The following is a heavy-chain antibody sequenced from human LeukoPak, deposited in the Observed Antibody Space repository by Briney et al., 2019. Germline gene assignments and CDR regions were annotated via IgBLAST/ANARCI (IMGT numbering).Heavy chain of an antibody. V-gene: IGHV3-7*01. Sequence: GGSLRLSCAASGSTFSSYWMSWVRQAPGKGLEWVANIKQDGSEKYYVDSVKGRFTISRDNAKNSLYLQMNSLRAEDTAVYYCARLSRPRGYFDYWGQGTLVTVSS. J-gene: IGHJ4*02. CDR3: ARLSRPRGYFDY. D-gene: IGHD3-10*01. CDR2: IKQDGSEK. CDR1: GSTFSSYW.